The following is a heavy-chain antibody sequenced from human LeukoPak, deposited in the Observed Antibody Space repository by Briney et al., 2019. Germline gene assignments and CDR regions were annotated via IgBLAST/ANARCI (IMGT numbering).Heavy chain of an antibody. Sequence: GGSLRLSCAASGFTFSSYEMNWVRQAPGKGLEWVSYISSSGSTIYYADSVKGRFTISRDNSKNTLCLQMNSLRAEDTAVYYCAKEIWPTVTTPGHTHFDYWGQGTLVTVSS. V-gene: IGHV3-48*03. CDR1: GFTFSSYE. CDR3: AKEIWPTVTTPGHTHFDY. J-gene: IGHJ4*02. D-gene: IGHD4-17*01. CDR2: ISSSGSTI.